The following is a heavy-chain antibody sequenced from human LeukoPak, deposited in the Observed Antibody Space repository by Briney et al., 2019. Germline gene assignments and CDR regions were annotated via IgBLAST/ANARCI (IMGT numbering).Heavy chain of an antibody. Sequence: GGSLRLSCAASGFTFDDYAMHCVRQAPGKGLEWVSLISGDAGSTYYADSVKGRFTISRDNSKNSLYLQMNSLRTEDTALYYCAKGMTVTPSYGMDVWGQGTTVTVSS. J-gene: IGHJ6*02. CDR2: ISGDAGST. CDR1: GFTFDDYA. CDR3: AKGMTVTPSYGMDV. V-gene: IGHV3-43*02. D-gene: IGHD4-11*01.